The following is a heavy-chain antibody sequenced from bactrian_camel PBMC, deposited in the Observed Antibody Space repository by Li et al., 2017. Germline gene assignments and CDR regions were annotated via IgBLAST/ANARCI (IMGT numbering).Heavy chain of an antibody. V-gene: IGHV3S53*01. CDR1: GNTDDATC. D-gene: IGHD5*01. J-gene: IGHJ4*01. Sequence: QLTESGGGSVQAGGSLRLSCEASGNTDDATCMGWFRQDPGKEREPVATIDTDGSASYSGSVKGRFTISRDKVENTLYLQMNSLTPEDTAMYYCATESTWSSYCWGFDGGPGTQVTVS. CDR3: ATESTWSSYCWGFD. CDR2: IDTDGSA.